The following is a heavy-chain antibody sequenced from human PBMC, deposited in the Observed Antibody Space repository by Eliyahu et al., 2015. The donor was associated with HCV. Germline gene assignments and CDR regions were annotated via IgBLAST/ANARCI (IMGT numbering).Heavy chain of an antibody. CDR2: ISPYNGNT. J-gene: IGHJ4*02. V-gene: IGHV1-18*04. CDR3: TRDFMFATGGVFDY. D-gene: IGHD3-16*01. Sequence: QVQVVQSGIEVKKPGASVKLSCKTSGYTFTNYGISWVRQAPGQGLEWMGWISPYNGNTNYAQQVQGRLIITADTSTSTAYMELRSLRSDDTAMYHCTRDFMFATGGVFDYWGQGTLVTVSS. CDR1: GYTFTNYG.